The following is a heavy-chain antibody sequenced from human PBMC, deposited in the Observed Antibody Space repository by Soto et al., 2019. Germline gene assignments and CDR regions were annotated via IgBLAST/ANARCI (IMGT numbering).Heavy chain of an antibody. CDR2: IVVGGGNT. V-gene: IGHV1-58*02. Sequence: QMQLVQSGPEVKKPGTSVRVSCKASGFTFPTSAIQWLRQTRGLRLEWIGWIVVGGGNTNFAQNFRQRATISRDMSTSTAYMDLNSLTSDDTAVYYCATASAGYPFGFDFWGQGTLVTVSS. J-gene: IGHJ4*02. D-gene: IGHD5-18*01. CDR3: ATASAGYPFGFDF. CDR1: GFTFPTSA.